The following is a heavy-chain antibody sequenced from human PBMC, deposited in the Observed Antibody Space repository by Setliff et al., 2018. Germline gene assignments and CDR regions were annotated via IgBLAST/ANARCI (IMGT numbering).Heavy chain of an antibody. CDR1: GFTLSDLW. D-gene: IGHD3-3*01. J-gene: IGHJ5*02. Sequence: PGGSLRLSCRASGFTLSDLWMAWVRHTPGKGLEWVANINQGGGAQFYVDSVQGRFTISRDNAKNSLYLQMNSLRAEDTGVYYCARDVYDFRTGLAAPWGQETLVTVSS. CDR3: ARDVYDFRTGLAAP. CDR2: INQGGGAQ. V-gene: IGHV3-7*01.